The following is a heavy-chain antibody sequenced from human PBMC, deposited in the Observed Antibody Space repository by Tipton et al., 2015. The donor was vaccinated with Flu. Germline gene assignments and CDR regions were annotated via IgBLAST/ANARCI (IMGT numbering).Heavy chain of an antibody. CDR1: GFTFSGYW. J-gene: IGHJ4*02. Sequence: SLRLSCAASGFTFSGYWMSWVRQAPGKGLEWVANINQDGNKNYYVDSVKGRFTISRDNAKNSLYLYMNNLRVEDTATYYCARLGLPDHWGQGTLVTVSS. CDR3: ARLGLPDH. D-gene: IGHD3-16*01. V-gene: IGHV3-7*01. CDR2: INQDGNKN.